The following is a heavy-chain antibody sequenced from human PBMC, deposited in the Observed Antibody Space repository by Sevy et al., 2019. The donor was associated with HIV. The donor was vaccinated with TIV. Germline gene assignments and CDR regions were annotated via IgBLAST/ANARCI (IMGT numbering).Heavy chain of an antibody. CDR3: ARVLVGATLFAFDI. J-gene: IGHJ3*02. CDR1: GFTFSSYS. V-gene: IGHV3-48*02. CDR2: ISSSSSTI. D-gene: IGHD1-26*01. Sequence: GGSLRLSCAASGFTFSSYSMNWVRQAPGKGLERVSYISSSSSTIYYADSVKGRFTISRDNAKNSLYLQMNSLRDEDTAVYYCARVLVGATLFAFDIWGQGTMVTVSS.